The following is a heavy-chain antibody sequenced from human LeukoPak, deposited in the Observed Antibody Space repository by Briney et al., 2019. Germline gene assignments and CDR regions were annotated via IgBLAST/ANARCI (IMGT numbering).Heavy chain of an antibody. CDR1: GFTFSSYA. CDR2: ISGSGGST. D-gene: IGHD2-2*02. CDR3: AKDHSPHFYCSSSSCYTYY. Sequence: AGASLRLSCAASGFTFSSYAMSWVRQAPGKGLEWVSAISGSGGSTNYADSVKGRFTISRDNSKNTLYLQMNSLRAEDTAVYYCAKDHSPHFYCSSSSCYTYYWGQGTLVTVSS. J-gene: IGHJ4*02. V-gene: IGHV3-23*01.